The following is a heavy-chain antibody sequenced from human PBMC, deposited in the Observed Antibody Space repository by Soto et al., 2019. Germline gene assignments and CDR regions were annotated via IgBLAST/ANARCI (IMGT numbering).Heavy chain of an antibody. D-gene: IGHD3-22*01. Sequence: SETLSLTCTVSGGSIIRYYWSWIRQPPGKGLEWIGYIYYSGSTNYNPSLKSRVTISVDTSKNQFSLKLSSVTAADTAVYYCARDDDSSGYYDYWGQGTLVTVSS. CDR3: ARDDDSSGYYDY. CDR1: GGSIIRYY. V-gene: IGHV4-59*01. CDR2: IYYSGST. J-gene: IGHJ4*02.